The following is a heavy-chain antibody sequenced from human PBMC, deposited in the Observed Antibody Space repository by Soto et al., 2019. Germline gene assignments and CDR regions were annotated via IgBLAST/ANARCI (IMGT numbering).Heavy chain of an antibody. CDR2: INSDLSST. V-gene: IGHV3-74*01. CDR3: ARVVGSSGWYAFDI. Sequence: GGSLRLSCXASGFTFSSYWMHWVLPSPLKGLLLVSRINSDLSSTSYADSVKGRFTISRDNAKNTLYLQMNSLRAEDTAVYYCARVVGSSGWYAFDIWGQGTMVTVSS. CDR1: GFTFSSYW. J-gene: IGHJ3*02. D-gene: IGHD6-19*01.